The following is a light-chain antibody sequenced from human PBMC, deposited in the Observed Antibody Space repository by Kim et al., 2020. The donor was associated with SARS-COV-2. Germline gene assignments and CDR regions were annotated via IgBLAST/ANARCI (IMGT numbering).Light chain of an antibody. Sequence: SSELTQDPAVSVALGQTVRITCQGDSLRSYYATWYQQKPGQAPILVIYGKNNRPSGIPDRFSGSSSGNTASLTITGAQAEDEADYYCNSRDSNDNVVFGG. CDR1: SLRSYY. V-gene: IGLV3-19*01. CDR2: GKN. CDR3: NSRDSNDNVV. J-gene: IGLJ2*01.